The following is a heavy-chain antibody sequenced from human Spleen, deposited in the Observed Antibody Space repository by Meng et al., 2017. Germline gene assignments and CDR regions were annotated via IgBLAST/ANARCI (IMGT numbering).Heavy chain of an antibody. CDR3: ARDLGSYYSSGNFDY. J-gene: IGHJ4*02. Sequence: SETLSLTCAVSGYSISSGYYWGWIRQPPGKGLEWIGSIYHSGSTYYNPSLKSRVTISVDTSMTQFSLKLSSVTAADTAVYYCARDLGSYYSSGNFDYWGQGTLVTVSS. D-gene: IGHD1-26*01. CDR1: GYSISSGYY. CDR2: IYHSGST. V-gene: IGHV4-38-2*02.